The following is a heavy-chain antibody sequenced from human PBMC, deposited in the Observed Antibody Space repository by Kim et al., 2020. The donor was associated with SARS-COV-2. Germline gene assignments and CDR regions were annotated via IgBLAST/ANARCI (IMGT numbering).Heavy chain of an antibody. D-gene: IGHD4-17*01. CDR1: GFTFSSYG. Sequence: GGSLRLSCAASGFTFSSYGMHWVRQAPGKGLEWVAVISYDGSNKYYADSVKVRFTISRDNSKNTLYLQMNSLRAEDTAVYYCSKDLRVRVTTQAGPYYYGMDVWGQGTTVTVSS. V-gene: IGHV3-30*18. J-gene: IGHJ6*02. CDR3: SKDLRVRVTTQAGPYYYGMDV. CDR2: ISYDGSNK.